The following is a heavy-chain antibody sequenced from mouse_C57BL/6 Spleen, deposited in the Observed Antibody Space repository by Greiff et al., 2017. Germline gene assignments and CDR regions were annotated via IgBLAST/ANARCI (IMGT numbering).Heavy chain of an antibody. CDR2: IWSGGST. D-gene: IGHD2-3*01. CDR3: ARRAGDGYSYAMDY. V-gene: IGHV2-2*01. Sequence: QVHVKQSGPGLVQPSQSLSITCTVSGFSLTSYGVHWVRQSPGKGLEWLGVIWSGGSTDYNAAFISRLSISKDNSKSQVFFKMNSLQADDTAIYYCARRAGDGYSYAMDYWGQGTSVTVSS. CDR1: GFSLTSYG. J-gene: IGHJ4*01.